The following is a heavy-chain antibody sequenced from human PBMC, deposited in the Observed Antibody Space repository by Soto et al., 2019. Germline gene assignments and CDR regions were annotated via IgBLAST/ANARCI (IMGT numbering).Heavy chain of an antibody. V-gene: IGHV3-48*02. D-gene: IGHD3-16*01. CDR1: GFSLNDHG. J-gene: IGHJ4*01. Sequence: PGGSWRLSCAASGFSLNDHGVNWVRQAPGKGLELISSVNRGASSLYYAESVKGRLTMSRDDAKKSVYLQMNSLRDEDTAVYYCARQINWRDGGDWGQGSQVTVSS. CDR3: ARQINWRDGGD. CDR2: VNRGASSL.